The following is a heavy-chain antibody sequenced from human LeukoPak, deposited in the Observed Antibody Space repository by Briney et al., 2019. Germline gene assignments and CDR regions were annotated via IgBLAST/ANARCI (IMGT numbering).Heavy chain of an antibody. CDR2: ISSSSSYI. Sequence: PGGSLRLSCAASGFTFSDYYMNWVRQAPGKGLEWVSSISSSSSYIYYADSVKGRFTISRDNAKNSLYLQMNSLRAEDTAVYYCARGGDTDYYYYGMDVWGQGTTVTVSS. CDR3: ARGGDTDYYYYGMDV. V-gene: IGHV3-21*01. J-gene: IGHJ6*02. CDR1: GFTFSDYY. D-gene: IGHD2-21*01.